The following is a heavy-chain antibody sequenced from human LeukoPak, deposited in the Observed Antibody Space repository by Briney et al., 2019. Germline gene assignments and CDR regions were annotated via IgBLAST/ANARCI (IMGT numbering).Heavy chain of an antibody. J-gene: IGHJ3*02. V-gene: IGHV3-23*01. D-gene: IGHD4-17*01. CDR3: ARDPNGYYIGAFDM. CDR2: IRGGGCSE. CDR1: GFPLSAYD. Sequence: GVSLTLLCRPWGFPLSAYDVLGLRRARGRAPEGVCAIRGGGCSEFYASAVMGRFTISRDNSKYPLFLQMNSLGAEDTAVYYCARDPNGYYIGAFDMWGPGTMVTVSS.